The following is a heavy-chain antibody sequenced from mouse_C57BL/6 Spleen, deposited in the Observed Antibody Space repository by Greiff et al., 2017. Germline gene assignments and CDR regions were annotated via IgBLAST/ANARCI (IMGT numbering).Heavy chain of an antibody. CDR2: INPNNGGT. CDR1: GYTFTDYN. D-gene: IGHD2-2*01. Sequence: VQLKQSGPELVKPGASVKIPCKASGYTFTDYNMDWVKQSHGKSLEWIGDINPNNGGTIYNQKFKGKATLTVDKSSSTAYMELRSLTSEDTAVYYCARSGGYPWFAYWGQGTLVTVSA. CDR3: ARSGGYPWFAY. J-gene: IGHJ3*01. V-gene: IGHV1-18*01.